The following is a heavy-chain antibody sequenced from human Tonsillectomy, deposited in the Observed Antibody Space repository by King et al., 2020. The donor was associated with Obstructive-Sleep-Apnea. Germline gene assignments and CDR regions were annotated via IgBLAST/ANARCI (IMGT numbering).Heavy chain of an antibody. CDR3: AKDSGYRGYDGQFDS. V-gene: IGHV3-9*01. J-gene: IGHJ4*02. Sequence: QLVQSGGGLVQPGRSLRLSCAASGFTFDDYAIHWVRQPPGKGLEWVSGISWNSGTIEYADSVKVRFTISRDNAKNSLYLQMNSLRAEDTVLYYCAKDSGYRGYDGQFDSWDQGTLVTVSS. D-gene: IGHD5-12*01. CDR2: ISWNSGTI. CDR1: GFTFDDYA.